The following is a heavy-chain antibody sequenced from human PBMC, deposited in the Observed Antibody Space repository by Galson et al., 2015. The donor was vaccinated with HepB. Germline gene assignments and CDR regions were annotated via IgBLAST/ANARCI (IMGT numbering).Heavy chain of an antibody. CDR3: ASLPSIPEDVDWFDP. Sequence: SLRLSCAASGFIFSNYDMNWVRQAPGRGLEWVSHISSSGSTIYYADSVKGRFTISRDNAKNSLYLQMNSLRDEDTALYYCASLPSIPEDVDWFDPWGQGTLVTVSS. D-gene: IGHD2-2*02. J-gene: IGHJ5*02. CDR2: ISSSGSTI. CDR1: GFIFSNYD. V-gene: IGHV3-48*03.